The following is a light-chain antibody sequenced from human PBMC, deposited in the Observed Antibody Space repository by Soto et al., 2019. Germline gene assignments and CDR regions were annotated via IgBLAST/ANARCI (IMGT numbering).Light chain of an antibody. CDR1: SRDVGGYIY. V-gene: IGLV2-14*01. Sequence: QSALTQPAAVSGSPGQSITISCTGTSRDVGGYIYVSWYQHFPGKAPKLMIYEVSKRPSGVSNRFSGSKSGNTASLTISGLQAEDEADYYCSSYTSSSTVEFGGGTKLTVL. J-gene: IGLJ2*01. CDR2: EVS. CDR3: SSYTSSSTVE.